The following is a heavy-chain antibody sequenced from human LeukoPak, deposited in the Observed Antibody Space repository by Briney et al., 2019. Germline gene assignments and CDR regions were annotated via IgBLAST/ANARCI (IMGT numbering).Heavy chain of an antibody. CDR2: ISYDGSNK. CDR3: AREAYLTGENWFDP. D-gene: IGHD3-16*01. J-gene: IGHJ5*02. V-gene: IGHV3-30-3*01. Sequence: GGSLRLSCAASGFTFSSYAMHWVRQAPGKGLEWVAVISYDGSNKYYADSVKGRFTISRDNSKNTLYLQMNSLRAEDTAVYYCAREAYLTGENWFDPWGQGTLVTVSS. CDR1: GFTFSSYA.